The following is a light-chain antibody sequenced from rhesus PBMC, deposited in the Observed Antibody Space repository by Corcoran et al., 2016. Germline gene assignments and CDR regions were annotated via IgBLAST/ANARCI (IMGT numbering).Light chain of an antibody. CDR2: DAS. CDR1: QGINNY. CDR3: QQYNNIPLT. J-gene: IGKJ4*01. Sequence: DIQMTQSPSSLSASVGDRVTITCRASQGINNYLSWYQQNPGKAPKPLIYDASYLETGVPSKFSGSGSGTDYTLTISSLQPEDIATYFCQQYNNIPLTFGGGTKVEIK. V-gene: IGKV1-66*01.